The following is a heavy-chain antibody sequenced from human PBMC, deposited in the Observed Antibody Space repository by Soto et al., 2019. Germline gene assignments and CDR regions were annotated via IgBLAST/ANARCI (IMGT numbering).Heavy chain of an antibody. Sequence: EVQLLESGGGLVQPGGSLRLSCAASGFTFSSYAMSWVRQAPGKGLEWVSAISGSGGSTYYADSVKGRFTISRDNSKNTLYRQRNSLRAEDTAVYYCAKLPVAKYDGAGSPNKYYFDYGGQGTLVTVSS. J-gene: IGHJ4*02. CDR2: ISGSGGST. CDR1: GFTFSSYA. CDR3: AKLPVAKYDGAGSPNKYYFDY. D-gene: IGHD3-10*01. V-gene: IGHV3-23*01.